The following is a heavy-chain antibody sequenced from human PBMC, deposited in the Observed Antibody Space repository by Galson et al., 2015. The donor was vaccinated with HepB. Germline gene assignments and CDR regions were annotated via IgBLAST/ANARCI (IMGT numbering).Heavy chain of an antibody. Sequence: ETLSLTCTVSGGSIRGYYWSWVRQPAGKGLEWIGRIYYSGSTNYNPSLKSRVTMSADTSKNQFSLKLSSVTAADTAVYYCAGYGASGWYGNWFDPWGQGTLVTVSS. CDR1: GGSIRGYY. V-gene: IGHV4-4*07. CDR2: IYYSGST. J-gene: IGHJ5*02. CDR3: AGYGASGWYGNWFDP. D-gene: IGHD6-19*01.